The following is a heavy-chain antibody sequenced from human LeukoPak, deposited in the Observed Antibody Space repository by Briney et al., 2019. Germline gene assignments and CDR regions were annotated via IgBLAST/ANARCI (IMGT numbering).Heavy chain of an antibody. J-gene: IGHJ4*02. CDR2: IYYSGST. V-gene: IGHV4-59*08. Sequence: SETLSLTCTVSGGSISSSYWSWIRQPPGKGLEWIGYIYYSGSTNYNPSLKSRVTISVDTSKNQFSLKLSSVTAADTAVYYCARRGVRSSSWENYFDYWGQGTLVTVSS. D-gene: IGHD6-13*01. CDR3: ARRGVRSSSWENYFDY. CDR1: GGSISSSY.